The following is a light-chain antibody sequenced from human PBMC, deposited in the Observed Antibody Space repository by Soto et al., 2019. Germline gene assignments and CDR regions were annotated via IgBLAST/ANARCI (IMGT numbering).Light chain of an antibody. V-gene: IGLV2-23*02. CDR2: EVT. CDR1: SSDIGSYDL. Sequence: QSALTQPASVSGSPGQSITISCTGTSSDIGSYDLVSWYQQHPGTAPKLIIYEVTKRPSGVSTRFSGSKSGNTASLTISGLQAVDEADYYCSSYAGSNNIVFGTGTKVTVL. J-gene: IGLJ1*01. CDR3: SSYAGSNNIV.